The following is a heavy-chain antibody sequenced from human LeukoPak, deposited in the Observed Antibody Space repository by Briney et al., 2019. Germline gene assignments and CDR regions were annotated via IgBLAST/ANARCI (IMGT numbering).Heavy chain of an antibody. CDR1: GYTFTSYA. V-gene: IGHV1-3*01. Sequence: GASVKVSCKASGYTFTSYAMHWVRQAPGQRLEWMGWINAGNGNTKYSQKFQGRVTITRDTSASTAYMELSSLRSEDTAVYYCARAPKDSGSYNWFDPWGQGTLVTVSS. CDR2: INAGNGNT. D-gene: IGHD1-26*01. J-gene: IGHJ5*02. CDR3: ARAPKDSGSYNWFDP.